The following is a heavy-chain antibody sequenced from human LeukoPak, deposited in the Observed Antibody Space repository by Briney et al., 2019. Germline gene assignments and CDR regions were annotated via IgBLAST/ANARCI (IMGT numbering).Heavy chain of an antibody. Sequence: ASVKVSCKASGYTFTSYDINWVRQATGQGLEWMGWMNPNSANTGYAQNFQGRVTTTRNTSISTAYMELSSLRSEDTAVYYCAIRFSRGSGSAIDYWGQGTLVTVSS. CDR2: MNPNSANT. V-gene: IGHV1-8*01. D-gene: IGHD3-10*01. CDR3: AIRFSRGSGSAIDY. CDR1: GYTFTSYD. J-gene: IGHJ4*02.